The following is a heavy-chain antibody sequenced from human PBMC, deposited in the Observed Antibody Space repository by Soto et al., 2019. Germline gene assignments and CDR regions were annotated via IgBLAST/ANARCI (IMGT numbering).Heavy chain of an antibody. D-gene: IGHD6-13*01. CDR1: GGSISSSSYY. J-gene: IGHJ4*02. Sequence: SETLSLTCTVSGGSISSSSYYWGWIRQPPGKGLEWIGSIYYSGSTYYNPSLKSRVTISVDTSKNQFSLKLSSVTAADTAVYYCARWAAAGTSFDYWGQGTLVTVSS. V-gene: IGHV4-39*01. CDR3: ARWAAAGTSFDY. CDR2: IYYSGST.